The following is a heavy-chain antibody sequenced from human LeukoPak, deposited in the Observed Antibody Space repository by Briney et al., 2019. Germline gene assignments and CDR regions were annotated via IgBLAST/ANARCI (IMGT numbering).Heavy chain of an antibody. Sequence: GGSLRLSCAASGFTFSSYSMNWVRQAPGKGLEWVPSISSTSSYIYYADSLKGRFTISRDNAKNSLYLQMNSLSAEDTAVYYCARQGNNWNYWYDYWGQGTLVTVSS. D-gene: IGHD1-7*01. CDR3: ARQGNNWNYWYDY. J-gene: IGHJ4*02. V-gene: IGHV3-21*01. CDR1: GFTFSSYS. CDR2: ISSTSSYI.